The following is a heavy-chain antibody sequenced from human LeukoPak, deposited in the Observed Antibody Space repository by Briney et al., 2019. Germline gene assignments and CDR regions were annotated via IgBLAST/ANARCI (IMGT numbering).Heavy chain of an antibody. CDR1: GFTFSSYW. J-gene: IGHJ4*02. CDR2: ISGSGGST. CDR3: AKSRDSSGYYIGY. D-gene: IGHD3-22*01. Sequence: GGSLRLSCAASGFTFSSYWMHWVRQAPGKGLEWVSAISGSGGSTYYADSVKGRFTISRDNSKNTLYLQMNSLRAEDTAVYYCAKSRDSSGYYIGYWGQGTLVTVSS. V-gene: IGHV3-23*01.